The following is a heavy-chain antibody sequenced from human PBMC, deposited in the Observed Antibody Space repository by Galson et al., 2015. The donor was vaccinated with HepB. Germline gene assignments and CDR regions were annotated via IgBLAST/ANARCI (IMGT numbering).Heavy chain of an antibody. Sequence: SVKVSCKASGYTFTSYGISWVRQAPGQGLEWMGWISAYNGNTNYAQKLQGRVTMTTDTSTSTAYMELRSLRSDDTAVYYCARSPKSYYGSGSYPIGGYYYGMDVWGQGTTVTVSS. D-gene: IGHD3-10*01. CDR2: ISAYNGNT. V-gene: IGHV1-18*04. CDR1: GYTFTSYG. J-gene: IGHJ6*02. CDR3: ARSPKSYYGSGSYPIGGYYYGMDV.